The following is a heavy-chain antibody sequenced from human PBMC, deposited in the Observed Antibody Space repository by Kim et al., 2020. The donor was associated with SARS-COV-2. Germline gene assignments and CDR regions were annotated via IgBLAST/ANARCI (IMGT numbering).Heavy chain of an antibody. CDR1: GGTFSSYA. V-gene: IGHV1-69*04. CDR3: ARESSQLLSYYMDV. Sequence: SVKVSCKASGGTFSSYAISWVRQAPGQGLEWMGRIIPILGIANYAQKFQGRVTITADKSTSTAYMELSSLRSEDTAVYYCARESSQLLSYYMDVWGKGTTVTVSS. D-gene: IGHD6-13*01. CDR2: IIPILGIA. J-gene: IGHJ6*03.